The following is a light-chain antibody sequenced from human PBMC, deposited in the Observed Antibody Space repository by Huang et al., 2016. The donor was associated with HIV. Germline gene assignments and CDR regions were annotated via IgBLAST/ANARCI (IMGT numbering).Light chain of an antibody. V-gene: IGKV3-11*01. CDR2: DAS. CDR3: QHRSNWPIT. Sequence: EIVLTQSPATLSLSPGERATPSCRASQSVSSYLAWYQQKPGQSPRLLIYDASNRATGISARFSGSGSGTDFTLTISSLEPEDFAVYYCQHRSNWPITFGQGTRLEIK. CDR1: QSVSSY. J-gene: IGKJ5*01.